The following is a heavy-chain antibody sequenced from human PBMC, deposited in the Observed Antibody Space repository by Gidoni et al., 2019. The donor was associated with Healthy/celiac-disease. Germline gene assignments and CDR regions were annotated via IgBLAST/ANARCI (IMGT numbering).Heavy chain of an antibody. D-gene: IGHD3-3*02. CDR3: ALSPWAYSSISGADAFDV. CDR1: GFSLRTSGVG. J-gene: IGHJ3*01. Sequence: QITLKESGPTLVKPTQTLTLTCTFSGFSLRTSGVGVGWIRQPPGKALEWLALIYWDDDKRYSPSLKSRLTLTKDTSKNQVVLRMTNMDPVDTATYYCALSPWAYSSISGADAFDVWGQGTMVTVS. V-gene: IGHV2-5*02. CDR2: IYWDDDK.